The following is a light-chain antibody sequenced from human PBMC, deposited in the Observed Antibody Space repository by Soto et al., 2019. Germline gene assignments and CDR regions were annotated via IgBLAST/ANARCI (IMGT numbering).Light chain of an antibody. CDR1: SSNIGARFA. J-gene: IGLJ2*01. CDR3: QSYDSSLGGLVV. CDR2: DDT. V-gene: IGLV1-40*01. Sequence: QPVLTQPPSVSGAPGQRVTISCTGTSSNIGARFAVQWYQQLPGMAPKLLVFDDTSRPTGVPDRFSGSKSGTSASLTIAGLQAEDEAEYFCQSYDSSLGGLVVFGGGTKLTVL.